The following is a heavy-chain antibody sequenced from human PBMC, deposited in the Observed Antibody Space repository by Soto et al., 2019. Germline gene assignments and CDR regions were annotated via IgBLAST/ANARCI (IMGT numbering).Heavy chain of an antibody. D-gene: IGHD6-19*01. CDR2: IYSGGST. CDR1: GFTVSSNY. J-gene: IGHJ3*02. Sequence: EVQLVESGGGLIQPGGSLRLSCAASGFTVSSNYMSWVRQAPGKGLEWVSVIYSGGSTYYADSVKGRFTISRDNSKNTLYLQMNSLRAEDTAVYYCARLQWLVPESAFDIWGQGTMVTFSS. V-gene: IGHV3-53*01. CDR3: ARLQWLVPESAFDI.